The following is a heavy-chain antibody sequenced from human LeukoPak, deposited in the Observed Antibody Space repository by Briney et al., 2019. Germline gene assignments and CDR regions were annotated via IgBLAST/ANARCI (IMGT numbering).Heavy chain of an antibody. CDR1: GYTFTGYY. CDR3: ARDTMVRGVIWDDWFDP. Sequence: ASVKVSCKASGYTFTGYYMHWVRQAPGQGLEWMGWINPNSGGTNYAQKFQGRVTMTRDTSISTAYMELSRLRSDDTAVYYCARDTMVRGVIWDDWFDPWGQGTLVTVSS. CDR2: INPNSGGT. D-gene: IGHD3-10*01. J-gene: IGHJ5*02. V-gene: IGHV1-2*02.